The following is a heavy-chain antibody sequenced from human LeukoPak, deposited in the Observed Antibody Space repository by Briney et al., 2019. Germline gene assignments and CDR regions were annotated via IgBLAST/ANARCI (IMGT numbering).Heavy chain of an antibody. CDR3: ATGGWDRAVAERFFYFDF. D-gene: IGHD6-19*01. CDR1: GFXFSSYE. V-gene: IGHV3-48*03. J-gene: IGHJ4*02. CDR2: ITSGGSTM. Sequence: PGRSLRLSCGASGFXFSSYEINWVRQAPGKGLEWISGITSGGSTMFYADSVKGRFTISRDNARNSLSLQMNSLRAEDTAVYYCATGGWDRAVAERFFYFDFWGQGTLVTVSS.